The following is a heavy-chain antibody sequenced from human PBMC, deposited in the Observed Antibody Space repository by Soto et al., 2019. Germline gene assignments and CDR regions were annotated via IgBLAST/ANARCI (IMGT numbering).Heavy chain of an antibody. CDR2: ISWNSGTL. V-gene: IGHV3-9*01. D-gene: IGHD3-10*01. J-gene: IGHJ3*01. CDR3: AKGRTRPLELGSFGDNAFDV. CDR1: EFNFENYA. Sequence: EVRLVESGGGLVQPGRSLRLSCAASEFNFENYAMHWVRQAPGKGLEWVSGISWNSGTLVYADSVKGRFTISRDNAKNSLFLQMNSLRPEDTALYFCAKGRTRPLELGSFGDNAFDVWGQGTMVTVSS.